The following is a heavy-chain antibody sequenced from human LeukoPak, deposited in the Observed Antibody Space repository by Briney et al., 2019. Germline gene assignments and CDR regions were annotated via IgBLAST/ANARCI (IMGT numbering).Heavy chain of an antibody. CDR3: ARDKGSGYFDY. CDR2: ISYSGST. Sequence: SEALSLTCTVSGDSISSYYWSWIRQPPGKGLEWIVFISYSGSTNYNPSLKSRVTISVDTSKNQFSLKLSSVTAADTAVYYCARDKGSGYFDYWGQGTLVTVSS. CDR1: GDSISSYY. J-gene: IGHJ4*02. V-gene: IGHV4-59*01. D-gene: IGHD3-10*01.